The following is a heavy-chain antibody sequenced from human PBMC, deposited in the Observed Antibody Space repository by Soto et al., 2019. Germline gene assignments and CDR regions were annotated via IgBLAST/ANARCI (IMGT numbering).Heavy chain of an antibody. D-gene: IGHD6-19*01. V-gene: IGHV1-69*02. CDR1: GGTFNSYT. CDR2: IIPILGIA. CDR3: ARAVAVPADFDY. Sequence: PVKVSSKGSGGTFNSYTISWGRQAPGQGLEWMGRIIPILGIANYAQKFQGRVTITADKSTSTAYMELSSLSSEDTAVYYCARAVAVPADFDYWGQGTLVTVSS. J-gene: IGHJ4*02.